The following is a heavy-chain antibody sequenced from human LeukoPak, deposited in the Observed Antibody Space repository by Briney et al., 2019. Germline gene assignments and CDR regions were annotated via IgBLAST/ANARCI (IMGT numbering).Heavy chain of an antibody. CDR2: IYTSGST. J-gene: IGHJ3*02. V-gene: IGHV4-61*02. CDR3: ARVPYASSGYYYAAAFDI. D-gene: IGHD3-22*01. Sequence: KTSQTLSLTCTVSGGSISSGSYYWSWIRQPAGKGLEWIGRIYTSGSTNYNPSLKSRVTISVDTSKNQFSLKLSSVTAADTAVYYCARVPYASSGYYYAAAFDIWGQGTMVTVSS. CDR1: GGSISSGSYY.